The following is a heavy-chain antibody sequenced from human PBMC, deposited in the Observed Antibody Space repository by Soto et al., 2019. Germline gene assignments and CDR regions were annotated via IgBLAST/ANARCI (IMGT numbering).Heavy chain of an antibody. CDR2: IYSGGST. Sequence: GGSLRLSCAASGFTVSSNHMSWVRQAPGKGLEWVSVIYSGGSTYYADSVKGRFTVSRDNSKNTLYLQMNSLRAEDTAVYYCARSMGPDAFDIWGQGTMVTVSS. CDR1: GFTVSSNH. V-gene: IGHV3-53*01. J-gene: IGHJ3*02. CDR3: ARSMGPDAFDI. D-gene: IGHD2-21*01.